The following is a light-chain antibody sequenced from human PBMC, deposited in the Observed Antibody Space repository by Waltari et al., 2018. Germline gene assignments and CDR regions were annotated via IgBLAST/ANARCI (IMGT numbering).Light chain of an antibody. Sequence: SYELSQPRSVSVALGQTASITCGGNNIGSKNVHWYQQKPGQAPLMVIYEDSNRPSGVPERLSGSKSGNTATLTISSAQAGDEADYYCQVWDSIIFFGGGTKLTVL. CDR1: NIGSKN. J-gene: IGLJ2*01. CDR2: EDS. V-gene: IGLV3-9*01. CDR3: QVWDSIIF.